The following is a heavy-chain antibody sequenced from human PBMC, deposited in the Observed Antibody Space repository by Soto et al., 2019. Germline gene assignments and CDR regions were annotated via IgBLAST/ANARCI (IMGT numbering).Heavy chain of an antibody. Sequence: EVQLVESGGGLVKPGGSLRLSCAASGFTFSSYSMNWVRQAPGKGLEWVSSISSSSSYIYYADSVKGRFTISRDNAKNSLYLQMNSLRAEDTAVYYCARVGGSGWSLHSFDIWGQGTMVTVSS. J-gene: IGHJ3*02. CDR2: ISSSSSYI. V-gene: IGHV3-21*01. CDR1: GFTFSSYS. D-gene: IGHD6-19*01. CDR3: ARVGGSGWSLHSFDI.